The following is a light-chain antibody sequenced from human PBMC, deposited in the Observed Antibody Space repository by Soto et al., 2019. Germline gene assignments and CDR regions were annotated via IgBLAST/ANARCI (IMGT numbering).Light chain of an antibody. Sequence: EMVLPQSPSTLSVSPRERDTLSCRGAQSVISNLAGYHQKPGESPRLLIYCAASRATGSADRFSGSGSGTDFSLTISRLEPEDFAVYYCRQYVRSLGFAFGGGTKVDI. CDR1: QSVISN. CDR3: RQYVRSLGFA. V-gene: IGKV3-20*01. J-gene: IGKJ4*01. CDR2: CAA.